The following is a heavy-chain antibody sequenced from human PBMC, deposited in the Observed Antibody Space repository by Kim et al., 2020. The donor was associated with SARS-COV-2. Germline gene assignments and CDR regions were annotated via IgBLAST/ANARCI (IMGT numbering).Heavy chain of an antibody. V-gene: IGHV4-4*02. CDR2: IYHSGST. D-gene: IGHD3-10*01. CDR1: GGSISSSNW. CDR3: AIDLLLWFRGTTYYFDY. Sequence: SETLSLTCAVSGGSISSSNWWSWVRQPPGKGLEWIGEIYHSGSTNYNPSLKSRVTISVDKSKNQLSLKLSSVTAADTAVYYCAIDLLLWFRGTTYYFDYWGQGTLVTVSS. J-gene: IGHJ4*02.